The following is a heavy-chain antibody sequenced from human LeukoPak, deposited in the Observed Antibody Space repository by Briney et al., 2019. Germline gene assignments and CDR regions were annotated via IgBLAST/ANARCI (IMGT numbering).Heavy chain of an antibody. Sequence: GESLKISCKGSGYSFTSYWIGWVRQMPGKGLEWMGRIDPSDSYTNYSPSFQGHVTISVDKSISTAYLQWSSLQASDTAMYYCARLGYSSGWVDYWGQGTLVTVSS. CDR1: GYSFTSYW. V-gene: IGHV5-10-1*01. J-gene: IGHJ4*02. D-gene: IGHD6-19*01. CDR3: ARLGYSSGWVDY. CDR2: IDPSDSYT.